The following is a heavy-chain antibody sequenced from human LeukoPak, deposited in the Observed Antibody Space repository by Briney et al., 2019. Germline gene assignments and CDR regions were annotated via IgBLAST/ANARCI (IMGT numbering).Heavy chain of an antibody. CDR1: GGSISSYY. CDR2: IYYSGST. CDR3: AKLSEVRWFDI. D-gene: IGHD1-7*01. V-gene: IGHV4-59*01. J-gene: IGHJ3*02. Sequence: PSETLSLTCTVSGGSISSYYWSWIRQPPGKGLEWIGYIYYSGSTNYNPSLKSRVTISVDTSKNQFSLKLSSVTAADTAVYYCAKLSEVRWFDIWGQGTMVTVSS.